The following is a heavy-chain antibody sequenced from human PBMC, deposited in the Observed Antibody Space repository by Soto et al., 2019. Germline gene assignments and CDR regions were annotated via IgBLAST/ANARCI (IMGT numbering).Heavy chain of an antibody. Sequence: GASVKVSCKVSGYTLTELSMHWVRQAPGKGLEWMGGFDPEDGETIYAQKFQGRVTMTEDTSTDTAYMELSSLRSEDTAVYYCATDRGTTVGDYDAFDIWGQGTMVTVSS. D-gene: IGHD4-17*01. CDR3: ATDRGTTVGDYDAFDI. CDR2: FDPEDGET. J-gene: IGHJ3*02. V-gene: IGHV1-24*01. CDR1: GYTLTELS.